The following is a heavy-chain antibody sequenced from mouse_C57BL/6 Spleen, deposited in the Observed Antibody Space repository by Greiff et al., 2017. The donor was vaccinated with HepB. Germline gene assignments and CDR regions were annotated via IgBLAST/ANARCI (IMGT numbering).Heavy chain of an antibody. Sequence: QVQLQQPGAELVKPGASVKLSCKASGYTFTSYWMHWVKQRPGQGLEWIGMIHPNSGSTNYNEKFKSKATLTVDKSSSTAYMQLSSLTSQDSAVYYCANFITTAGYFDYWGQGTTLTVSS. V-gene: IGHV1-64*01. J-gene: IGHJ2*01. CDR2: IHPNSGST. D-gene: IGHD1-1*01. CDR3: ANFITTAGYFDY. CDR1: GYTFTSYW.